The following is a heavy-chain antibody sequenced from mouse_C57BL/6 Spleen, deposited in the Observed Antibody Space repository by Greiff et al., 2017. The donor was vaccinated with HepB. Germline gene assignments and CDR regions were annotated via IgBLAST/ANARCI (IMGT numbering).Heavy chain of an antibody. D-gene: IGHD4-1*01. CDR3: ARGNWHYFDY. CDR1: GFTFSSYA. V-gene: IGHV5-4*01. J-gene: IGHJ2*01. Sequence: EVQVVESGGGLVKPGGSLKLSCAASGFTFSSYAMSWVRQTPEKRLEWVATISDGGSYTYYPDNVKGRFTISRDNAKNNLYLQMSHLKSEDTAMYYCARGNWHYFDYWGQGTTLTVSS. CDR2: ISDGGSYT.